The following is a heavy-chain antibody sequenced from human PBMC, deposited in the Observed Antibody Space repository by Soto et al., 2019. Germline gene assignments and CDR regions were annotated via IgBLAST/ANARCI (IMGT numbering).Heavy chain of an antibody. J-gene: IGHJ6*02. CDR1: GGTFSSYT. Sequence: QVQLVQSGAEVKKPGSLVKVSCKASGGTFSSYTISWVRQAHGQGREWMGRIIPILGIANYAQKFQARVTITADKSTSTAYMEMSSLRSEDTAVYYGASSSVGHYYVYAGGMDVWGQGTTVTVSS. CDR3: ASSSVGHYYVYAGGMDV. CDR2: IIPILGIA. V-gene: IGHV1-69*02. D-gene: IGHD3-10*02.